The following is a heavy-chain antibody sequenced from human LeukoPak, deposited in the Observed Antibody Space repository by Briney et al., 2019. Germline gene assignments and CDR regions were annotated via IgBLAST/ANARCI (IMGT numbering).Heavy chain of an antibody. CDR3: AKYSGYGIAARPPLDY. J-gene: IGHJ4*02. D-gene: IGHD6-6*01. CDR1: GFTFSSYA. CDR2: ISGSGGST. Sequence: GGSLRPSCAASGFTFSSYAMSWVRQAPGKGLEWVSAISGSGGSTYYADSVKGRFTISRDNSKNTLYLQMNSLRAEDTAVYYCAKYSGYGIAARPPLDYWGQGTLVTVSS. V-gene: IGHV3-23*01.